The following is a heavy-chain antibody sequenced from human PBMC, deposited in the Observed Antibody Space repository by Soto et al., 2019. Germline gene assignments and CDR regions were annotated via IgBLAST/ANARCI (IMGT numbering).Heavy chain of an antibody. J-gene: IGHJ5*02. CDR3: ARSIAARREYWFDP. V-gene: IGHV1-69*02. D-gene: IGHD6-6*01. CDR1: GGTFSSYT. Sequence: SVKVSCKASGGTFSSYTISWVRQAPGQGLERMGRIIPILGIANYAQKFQGRVTITADKSTSTAYMELSSLRSEDTAVYYCARSIAARREYWFDPWGQGTLVTVSS. CDR2: IIPILGIA.